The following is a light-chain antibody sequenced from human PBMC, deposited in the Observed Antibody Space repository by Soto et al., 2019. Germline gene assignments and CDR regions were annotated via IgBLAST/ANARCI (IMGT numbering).Light chain of an antibody. CDR1: SSDVGGYNY. V-gene: IGLV2-14*01. CDR2: EVS. Sequence: QSALTQPASVSGSPGQSITISCTGTSSDVGGYNYVSWYQQHPGKAPKLMIYEVSNRPSGVSNRFSGSKSGNTASLTISGLHAEDEADYYCISYTSSITPYVFGTGTKLTVL. J-gene: IGLJ1*01. CDR3: ISYTSSITPYV.